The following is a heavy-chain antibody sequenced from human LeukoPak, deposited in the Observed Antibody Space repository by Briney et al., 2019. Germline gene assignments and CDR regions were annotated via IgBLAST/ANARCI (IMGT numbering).Heavy chain of an antibody. V-gene: IGHV4-34*01. CDR1: GGSFSGYY. CDR3: ARVDYGGNSDLDY. D-gene: IGHD4-23*01. CDR2: IYYSGST. J-gene: IGHJ4*02. Sequence: SETLSLTCAVYGGSFSGYYWGRIRQPPGKGLEWIGSIYYSGSTYYNPSLKSRVTISVDTSKNQFSLKLSSVTAADTAVYYCARVDYGGNSDLDYWGQGTLVTVSS.